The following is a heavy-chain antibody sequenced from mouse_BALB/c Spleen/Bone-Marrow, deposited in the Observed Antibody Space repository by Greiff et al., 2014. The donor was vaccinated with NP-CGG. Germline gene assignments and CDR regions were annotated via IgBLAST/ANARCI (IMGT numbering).Heavy chain of an antibody. J-gene: IGHJ3*01. Sequence: EVKVEESGGGLVQPGGSRKLSCAASGFTFSSFGMHWVRQAPEKGLEWVAYISSGSSTIYYADTVKGRFTISRDNPKNTLFLQRTSLRSEDTAMYYCARGGNYAWFAYWGQGTLVTVSA. CDR3: ARGGNYAWFAY. V-gene: IGHV5-17*02. D-gene: IGHD2-1*01. CDR1: GFTFSSFG. CDR2: ISSGSSTI.